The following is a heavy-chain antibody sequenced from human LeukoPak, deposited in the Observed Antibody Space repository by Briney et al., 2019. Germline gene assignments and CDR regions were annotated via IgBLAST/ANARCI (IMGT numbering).Heavy chain of an antibody. V-gene: IGHV3-23*01. CDR2: ISPTAEGT. J-gene: IGHJ4*02. CDR3: ARDAGGAWPFDY. Sequence: GRSLRLSCAASGFAFSNTGMAWVRQAPGRGLEWVSTISPTAEGTHYADSVKGRFTISRDNSKNTLSLEMNSLRADDTVTYYCARDAGGAWPFDYWGQGTRVIVSS. CDR1: GFAFSNTG. D-gene: IGHD4-17*01.